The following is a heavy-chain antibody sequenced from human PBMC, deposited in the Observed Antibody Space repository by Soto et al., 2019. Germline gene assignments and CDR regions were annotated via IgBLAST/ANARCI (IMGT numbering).Heavy chain of an antibody. CDR3: AKDYLNAEYYDFWRGMDV. J-gene: IGHJ6*02. CDR1: GFTFSSYG. Sequence: GGSLRLSCAASGFTFSSYGMHWVRQAPGKGLEWVAVISYDGSNKYYADSVKGRFTISRDNSKNTLYLQMNSLRAEDTAVYYCAKDYLNAEYYDFWRGMDVWGQGTTVTVSS. D-gene: IGHD3-3*01. V-gene: IGHV3-30*18. CDR2: ISYDGSNK.